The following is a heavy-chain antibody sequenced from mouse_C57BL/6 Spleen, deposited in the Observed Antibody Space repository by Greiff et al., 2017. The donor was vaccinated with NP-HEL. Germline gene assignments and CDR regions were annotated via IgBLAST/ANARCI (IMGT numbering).Heavy chain of an antibody. Sequence: QVHVKQPGAELVKPGASVKLSCKASGYTFTSYWMQWVKQRPGQGLEWIGEIDPSDSYTNYNQKFKGKATLTVDTSSSTAYMQLSSLTSEDSAVYYCARVRGNALYYWGQGTTLTVSS. V-gene: IGHV1-50*01. J-gene: IGHJ2*01. CDR3: ARVRGNALYY. CDR1: GYTFTSYW. CDR2: IDPSDSYT.